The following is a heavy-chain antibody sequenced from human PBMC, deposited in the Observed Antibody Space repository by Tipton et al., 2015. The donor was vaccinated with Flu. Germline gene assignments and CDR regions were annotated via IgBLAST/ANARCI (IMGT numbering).Heavy chain of an antibody. V-gene: IGHV3-64*02. CDR2: ISSDGDHT. D-gene: IGHD1-14*01. CDR3: ARGMNTGLVDV. CDR1: GFTFSDYA. Sequence: SGFTFSDYAMHWVRQAPGKGLEYVSAISSDGDHTYYADSVKGRFTISRDNSKNTLYLQMGSLRTDDVAVYYCARGMNTGLVDVWGQGTTVTVSS. J-gene: IGHJ6*02.